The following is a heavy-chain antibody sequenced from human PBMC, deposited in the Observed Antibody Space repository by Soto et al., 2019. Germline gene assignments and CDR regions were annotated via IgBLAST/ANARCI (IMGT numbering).Heavy chain of an antibody. J-gene: IGHJ4*02. Sequence: SETLSLTCTVSGGSISNFYWSWIRQPPGKGLEWIGYVDYSGTANYNPSLKSRVSMSVDTSKNQLSLKVTSVTAADTAMYYCARADTAMPPPFDYWGQGTLVTVSS. CDR2: VDYSGTA. CDR3: ARADTAMPPPFDY. CDR1: GGSISNFY. D-gene: IGHD5-18*01. V-gene: IGHV4-59*12.